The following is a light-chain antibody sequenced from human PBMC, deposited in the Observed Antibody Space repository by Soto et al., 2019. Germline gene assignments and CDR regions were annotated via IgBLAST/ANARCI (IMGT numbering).Light chain of an antibody. J-gene: IGLJ1*01. V-gene: IGLV1-51*02. Sequence: QSVLTQPPSVSAAPGQKVTISCSGSSADIGNNYVSWYQHLPGTAPKLLIYETSQRPSGIPDRFSGSKSGTSATLGITGLQTGDEADYYCGTWDSSLSADVFGTGTKSPS. CDR2: ETS. CDR1: SADIGNNY. CDR3: GTWDSSLSADV.